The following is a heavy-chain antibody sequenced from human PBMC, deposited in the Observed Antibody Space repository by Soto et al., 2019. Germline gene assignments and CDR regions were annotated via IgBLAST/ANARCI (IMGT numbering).Heavy chain of an antibody. D-gene: IGHD2-15*01. CDR2: ISSSSSYI. CDR3: ASGGQGDIVVVGAAPCGVY. V-gene: IGHV3-21*01. J-gene: IGHJ4*02. CDR1: GFTFSSSS. Sequence: EVQLVESGGGLVKPGGSLRLSCAASGFTFSSSSMNWVRQAPGKGLEWVSSISSSSSYIYYADSVKGRFSISRDNAKNSLYLQMNSLRDEDTAVYYCASGGQGDIVVVGAAPCGVYWGQGTLVTVSS.